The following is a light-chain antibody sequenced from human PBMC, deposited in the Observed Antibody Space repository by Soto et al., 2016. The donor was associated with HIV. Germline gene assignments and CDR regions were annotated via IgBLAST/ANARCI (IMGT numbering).Light chain of an antibody. CDR2: AAS. J-gene: IGKJ2*01. V-gene: IGKV1-NL1*01. CDR3: QQYYSVPYT. Sequence: DIQMTQSPSSLSASVGDRVTITCRASQDISNSLAWYQQKPGKAPKLLLYAASRLKSGVPFRFSGSGSGTDYTLTISSLHPEDFAIYYCQQYYSVPYTFGQGTRLDLK. CDR1: QDISNS.